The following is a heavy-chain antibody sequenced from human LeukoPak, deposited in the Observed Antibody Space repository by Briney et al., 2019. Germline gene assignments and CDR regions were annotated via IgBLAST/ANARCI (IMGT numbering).Heavy chain of an antibody. V-gene: IGHV3-23*01. CDR1: GFTFRTYN. CDR2: ISGSGGST. CDR3: AGCGGDCSTSDY. D-gene: IGHD2-21*02. J-gene: IGHJ4*02. Sequence: PGGSLRLSCAASGFTFRTYNMNWVRQAPGKGLEWVSAISGSGGSTYYSDSVRGRFTISRDNFKRTLFLQMNSLRAEDTAVYYCAGCGGDCSTSDYWGQGTLVTVSS.